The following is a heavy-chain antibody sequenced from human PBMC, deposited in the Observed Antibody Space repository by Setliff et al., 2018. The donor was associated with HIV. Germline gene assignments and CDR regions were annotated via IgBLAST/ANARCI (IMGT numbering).Heavy chain of an antibody. Sequence: PSETLSLTCSVSGDSISGGGYFWSWIRQHPGKGLEWIGTIYYTGTTYYNPSLKGRLTLSVDTSNNQFSLKLASVTAADTAVYYCARVPRDTSGRNFFDFWGQGTLVTVSS. J-gene: IGHJ4*02. CDR1: GDSISGGGYF. D-gene: IGHD7-27*01. CDR2: IYYTGTT. CDR3: ARVPRDTSGRNFFDF. V-gene: IGHV4-31*03.